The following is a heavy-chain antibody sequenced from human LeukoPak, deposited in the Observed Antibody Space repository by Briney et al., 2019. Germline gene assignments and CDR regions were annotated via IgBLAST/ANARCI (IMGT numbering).Heavy chain of an antibody. J-gene: IGHJ5*02. V-gene: IGHV4-39*07. CDR1: GGSISSSSYY. CDR3: ARGSYYGLGNDFGFDP. Sequence: SETLSLTCTVSGGSISSSSYYWGWIRQPPGKGLEWIGSIYYSGSTYYNPSLKSRVTISVDTSKSQFSLKLSSVTAADTAVYYCARGSYYGLGNDFGFDPWGQGTLVTVSS. CDR2: IYYSGST. D-gene: IGHD3-10*01.